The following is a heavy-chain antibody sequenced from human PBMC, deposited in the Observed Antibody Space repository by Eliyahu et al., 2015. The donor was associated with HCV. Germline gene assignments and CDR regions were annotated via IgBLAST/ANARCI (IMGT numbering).Heavy chain of an antibody. CDR1: GFXSSNAW. D-gene: IGHD4-23*01. Sequence: EVQLVESGGGLVKPGGSLRLSCAAXGFXSSNAWXXWVRQAPGKGLEWVGRIKSKTDGGTTDYAAPVKGRFTISRDDSKNTLYLQMNSLKTEDTAVYYCTAETYGGPSNYYYYGMDVWGQGTTVTVSS. CDR3: TAETYGGPSNYYYYGMDV. J-gene: IGHJ6*02. V-gene: IGHV3-15*01. CDR2: IKSKTDGGTT.